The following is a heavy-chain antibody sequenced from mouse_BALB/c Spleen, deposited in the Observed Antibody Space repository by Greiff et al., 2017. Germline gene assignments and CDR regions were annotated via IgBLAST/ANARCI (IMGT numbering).Heavy chain of an antibody. Sequence: LMESGTVLARPGASVKMSCKASGYTFTSYWMHWVKQRPGQGLEWIGAIYPGNSDTSYNQKFKGKAKLTAVTSTSTAYMELSSLTNEDSAVYYCTPYYGSSYAWFAYWGQGTLVTVSA. CDR3: TPYYGSSYAWFAY. D-gene: IGHD1-1*01. CDR1: GYTFTSYW. J-gene: IGHJ3*01. V-gene: IGHV1-5*01. CDR2: IYPGNSDT.